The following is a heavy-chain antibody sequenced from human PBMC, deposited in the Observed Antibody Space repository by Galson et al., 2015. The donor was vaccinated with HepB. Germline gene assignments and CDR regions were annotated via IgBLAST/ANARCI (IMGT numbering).Heavy chain of an antibody. J-gene: IGHJ3*01. CDR1: GFTFSDAW. CDR3: TTNEVLSGEIPTVVTGWA. V-gene: IGHV3-15*07. D-gene: IGHD4-23*01. Sequence: SLRLSCAASGFTFSDAWMNWVRQAPGKGLEWVGRINTKTESVTKEYAAPVKGGFSISRDDSNNTLFLEMNSLRIEDTAVYYCTTNEVLSGEIPTVVTGWAWGQGTMVTVSS. CDR2: INTKTESVTK.